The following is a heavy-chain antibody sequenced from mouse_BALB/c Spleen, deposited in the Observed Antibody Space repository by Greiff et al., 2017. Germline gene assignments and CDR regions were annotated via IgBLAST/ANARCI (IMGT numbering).Heavy chain of an antibody. CDR3: ARGEADYYGSSPAWFAY. V-gene: IGHV1-31*01. Sequence: EVQLQQSGPELVKPGASVKISCKASGYSFTGYYMHWVKQSPVKSLEWIGRINPYNGATSYNQNFKDKASLTVDKSSSTAYMELHSLTSEDSAVYYCARGEADYYGSSPAWFAYWGQGTLVTVSA. CDR1: GYSFTGYY. D-gene: IGHD1-1*01. J-gene: IGHJ3*01. CDR2: INPYNGAT.